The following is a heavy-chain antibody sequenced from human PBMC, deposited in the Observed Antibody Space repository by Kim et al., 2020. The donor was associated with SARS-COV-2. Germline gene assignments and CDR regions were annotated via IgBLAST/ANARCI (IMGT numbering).Heavy chain of an antibody. V-gene: IGHV3-11*06. CDR3: ARDPSRYFDWLPYGMDV. D-gene: IGHD3-9*01. J-gene: IGHJ6*02. Sequence: SVKDRFTHSRDNAKNSLYLQMNRLRAEDTAVYYCARDPSRYFDWLPYGMDVWGQGTTVTVSS.